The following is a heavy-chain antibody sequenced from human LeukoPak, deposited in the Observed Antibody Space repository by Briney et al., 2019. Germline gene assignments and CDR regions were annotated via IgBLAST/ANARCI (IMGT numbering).Heavy chain of an antibody. J-gene: IGHJ3*02. D-gene: IGHD1-26*01. CDR2: ISYDGSNK. Sequence: GGSLRLSCAASGFTFSSYGMHWVRQAPGKGLEWVAVISYDGSNKYYADPVKGRFTISRDNSKNTLYLQMNSLRAEDTAVYYCAKAKWELLRGLAFDIWGQGTMVTVSS. CDR1: GFTFSSYG. V-gene: IGHV3-30*18. CDR3: AKAKWELLRGLAFDI.